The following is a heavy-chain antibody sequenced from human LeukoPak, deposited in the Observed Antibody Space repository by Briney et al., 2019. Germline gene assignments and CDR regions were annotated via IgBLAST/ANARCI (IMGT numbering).Heavy chain of an antibody. J-gene: IGHJ5*02. CDR3: ARDLIAAGEQDWFDP. CDR1: GYSFTSYA. Sequence: ASVKVSCKASGYSFTSYAITWVRQAPGQGLEWMGWISGSNGNTNYAQKFQGRVTMTTDTSTNTAYMELRSLRSDDTAVYYCARDLIAAGEQDWFDPWGQGTLVTVSS. CDR2: ISGSNGNT. D-gene: IGHD6-13*01. V-gene: IGHV1-18*01.